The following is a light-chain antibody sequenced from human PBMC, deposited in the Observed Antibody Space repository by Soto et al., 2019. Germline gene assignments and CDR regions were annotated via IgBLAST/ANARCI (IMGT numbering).Light chain of an antibody. V-gene: IGKV3-11*01. CDR1: QSVSSY. Sequence: EIVLTQSPATLSLSPGERATLSCRASQSVSSYLAWYQQQPGQAPRLLIYDASNRATGIPARFSGSRSGTDFALTISSLESEEVAGYYCQQRSNWPSIFTFGPATNVDI. J-gene: IGKJ3*01. CDR3: QQRSNWPSIFT. CDR2: DAS.